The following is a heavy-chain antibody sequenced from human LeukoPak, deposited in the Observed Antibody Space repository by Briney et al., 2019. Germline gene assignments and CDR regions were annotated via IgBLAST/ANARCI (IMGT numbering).Heavy chain of an antibody. J-gene: IGHJ4*02. CDR3: ARRWWFGELHLDY. CDR1: GGSFSGYY. CDR2: IDHSGST. V-gene: IGHV4-34*01. D-gene: IGHD3-10*01. Sequence: SETLSLTCGVYGGSFSGYYWSWIRQPPGKGLEWIGEIDHSGSTNYNPSLKSRVTISVDTSTNQFSLKLNSVTAADTAVYYCARRWWFGELHLDYWGQGTLVTVSS.